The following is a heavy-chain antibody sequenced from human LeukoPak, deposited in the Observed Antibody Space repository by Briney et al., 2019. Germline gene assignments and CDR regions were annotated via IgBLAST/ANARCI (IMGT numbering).Heavy chain of an antibody. CDR2: IYPGDSDT. J-gene: IGHJ4*02. D-gene: IGHD3-10*01. V-gene: IGHV5-51*01. CDR3: ARPSRGFGELSPFDY. CDR1: GYSFTSYW. Sequence: PGESLKISCKGSGYSFTSYWIGWVRQMPGKGLEWMGIIYPGDSDTRYSPSFQGQVTISADKSISTAYLQWSSLKASDTAMYYCARPSRGFGELSPFDYWGQGTLVTVSS.